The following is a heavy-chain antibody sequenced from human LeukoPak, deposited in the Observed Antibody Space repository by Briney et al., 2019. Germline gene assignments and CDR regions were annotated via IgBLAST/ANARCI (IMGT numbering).Heavy chain of an antibody. J-gene: IGHJ4*02. D-gene: IGHD1-26*01. CDR3: AKEPLSVGATFNDYFDY. CDR1: GFTLSNYA. V-gene: IGHV3-23*01. CDR2: ISGSGGTA. Sequence: PGGSLRLSCAASGFTLSNYAMSWVRQAPGKGLEWVSAISGSGGTAYYADSVKGRFTISRDNSKNTLYLQMNSLRAEDTALYYCAKEPLSVGATFNDYFDYWGQGTLVTVSS.